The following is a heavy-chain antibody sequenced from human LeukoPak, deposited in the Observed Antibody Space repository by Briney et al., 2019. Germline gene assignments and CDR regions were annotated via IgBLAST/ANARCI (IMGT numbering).Heavy chain of an antibody. V-gene: IGHV3-48*01. CDR1: GFTFSSYS. D-gene: IGHD5-18*01. J-gene: IGHJ6*03. Sequence: PGGSLRLSCAASGFTFSSYSMNWVRQAPGKGLEWVSYISSSSSTIYYADSVKGRFTISRDNAKNSLYLQMNSPRAEDTAVYYCARDRVDRYSYGYVASYYYYYMDVWGKGTTVTVSS. CDR3: ARDRVDRYSYGYVASYYYYYMDV. CDR2: ISSSSSTI.